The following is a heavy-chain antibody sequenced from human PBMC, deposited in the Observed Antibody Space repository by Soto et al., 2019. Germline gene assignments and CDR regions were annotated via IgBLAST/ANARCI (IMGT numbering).Heavy chain of an antibody. CDR3: ARVVPGAEAWFGP. Sequence: ASVKVSCKTSGYTFSNYGITWVRQAPGQPLEWLGWISLYSDGTNYAQKFQGRVSMTTDTSTTTAYTELRSLRSDDTAVYYCARVVPGAEAWFGPWGQGTLVTVSS. J-gene: IGHJ5*02. D-gene: IGHD2-2*01. V-gene: IGHV1-18*01. CDR2: ISLYSDGT. CDR1: GYTFSNYG.